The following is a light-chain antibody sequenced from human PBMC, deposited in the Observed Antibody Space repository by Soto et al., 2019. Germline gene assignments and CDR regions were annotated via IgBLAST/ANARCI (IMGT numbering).Light chain of an antibody. CDR1: ETVSRRY. CDR2: DAS. Sequence: EIVLTQSPRTLSLSPGERATLSCRASETVSRRYLAWYQQKPGQAPRLLIYDASNRATGTPARFSGSGSGTDFTLTISSLEPEDSAVYYCQQRYVWLTFGGGTKV. J-gene: IGKJ4*01. CDR3: QQRYVWLT. V-gene: IGKV3D-20*02.